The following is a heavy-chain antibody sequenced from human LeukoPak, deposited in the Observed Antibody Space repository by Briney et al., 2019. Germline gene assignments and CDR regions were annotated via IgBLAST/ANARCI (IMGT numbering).Heavy chain of an antibody. J-gene: IGHJ4*02. CDR3: ARGFRDYDSSGSDY. Sequence: PSETLSLTCAVYGGSFSGYYWSWIRQPPGKGLEWIGEINHSGSTNYNPSLKSRVTISVDTSKNQFSLKLSSVTAADTAVCYCARGFRDYDSSGSDYWGQGTLVTVSS. CDR2: INHSGST. V-gene: IGHV4-34*01. CDR1: GGSFSGYY. D-gene: IGHD3-22*01.